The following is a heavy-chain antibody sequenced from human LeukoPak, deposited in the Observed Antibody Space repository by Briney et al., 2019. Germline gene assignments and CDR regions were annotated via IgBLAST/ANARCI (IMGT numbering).Heavy chain of an antibody. J-gene: IGHJ3*02. CDR3: ARVLNRGMGAFDI. D-gene: IGHD1-14*01. CDR1: GGSISSYY. V-gene: IGHV4-59*01. CDR2: IYYSGST. Sequence: SETLSLTCTVSGGSISSYYWSWIRQPPGKGLEWVGYIYYSGSTNYNPSLKSRVTISVDTSKNQFSLKLSSVTAADTAVYYCARVLNRGMGAFDIWGQGTMVTVSS.